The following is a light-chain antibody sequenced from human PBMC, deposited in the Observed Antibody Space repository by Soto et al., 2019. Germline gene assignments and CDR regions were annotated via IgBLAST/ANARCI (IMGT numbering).Light chain of an antibody. CDR2: DNN. J-gene: IGLJ2*01. CDR3: GTWDSSLSAGWGV. Sequence: QSMLTQPPSVSAAPGQKVTISCSGSSSNIGNNYVSWYQHLPGTAPKLLIYDNNKRPSGIPDRFSGSKSGTSATLGITGLQTGDEADYYCGTWDSSLSAGWGVFGGGTKLTVL. CDR1: SSNIGNNY. V-gene: IGLV1-51*01.